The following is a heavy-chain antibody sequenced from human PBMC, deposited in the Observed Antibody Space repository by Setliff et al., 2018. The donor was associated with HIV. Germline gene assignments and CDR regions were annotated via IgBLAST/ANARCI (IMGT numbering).Heavy chain of an antibody. CDR2: FDPEDGET. D-gene: IGHD2-15*01. J-gene: IGHJ4*02. V-gene: IGHV1-24*01. CDR1: GYTLTELS. Sequence: GASVKVSCKVSGYTLTELSRHWVRQAPGKGLEWMGGFDPEDGETIYAQKFQDRVALTRDTSTGTVYMELRSLRSEDTAVYYCARDRGGSWTFDHWGQGTLVTVSS. CDR3: ARDRGGSWTFDH.